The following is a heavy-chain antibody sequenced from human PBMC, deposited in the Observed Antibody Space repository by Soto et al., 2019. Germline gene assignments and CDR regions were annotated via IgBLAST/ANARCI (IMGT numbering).Heavy chain of an antibody. CDR3: STGGGNYYDSSGYYGDGDAFDI. D-gene: IGHD3-22*01. CDR2: IYYSGST. Sequence: PSETLSLTCTVSGGSISSSSYYWGWIRQPPGEGLEWIGSIYYSGSTYYNPSLKSRVTISVDTSKNQFSLKLSSVTAADTAVYYCSTGGGNYYDSSGYYGDGDAFDIWGQGTMVTVSS. J-gene: IGHJ3*02. CDR1: GGSISSSSYY. V-gene: IGHV4-39*01.